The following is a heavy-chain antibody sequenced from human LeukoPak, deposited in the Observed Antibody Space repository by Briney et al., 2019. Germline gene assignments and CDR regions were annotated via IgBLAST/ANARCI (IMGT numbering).Heavy chain of an antibody. V-gene: IGHV4-59*01. CDR1: GGSISSYC. CDR2: IYYSGST. J-gene: IGHJ4*02. D-gene: IGHD3-22*01. Sequence: PSETLSLTCTVSGGSISSYCWSWIRQPPGKGLEWIGYIYYSGSTNYNPSLKSRVTISVDASKNQFSLKLSSVTAADTAVYYCARDAVDSSGYYPTYYFDYWGQGTLVTVSS. CDR3: ARDAVDSSGYYPTYYFDY.